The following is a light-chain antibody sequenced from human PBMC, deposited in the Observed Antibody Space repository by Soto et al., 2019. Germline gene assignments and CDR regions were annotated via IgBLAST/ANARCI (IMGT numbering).Light chain of an antibody. CDR3: QQYNNWLIFT. CDR1: QSVSSN. Sequence: EIVMTQSPATLSVSPGERATLSCRASQSVSSNLAWYQQKPGQAPRLLIYGASTRATGIPARFSGSGSGTEFTLTIRSLQSEDFAVYYCQQYNNWLIFTFGPGTKVHIK. J-gene: IGKJ3*01. V-gene: IGKV3-15*01. CDR2: GAS.